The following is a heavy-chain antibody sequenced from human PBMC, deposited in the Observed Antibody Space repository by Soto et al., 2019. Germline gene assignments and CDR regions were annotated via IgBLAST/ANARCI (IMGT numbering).Heavy chain of an antibody. Sequence: QVQLVQSGAAVKKPGASVKVSCKASGYTVTSYAMPWVRPAPGQRLEWMGWINAGNGNTKYSQKFQGRVTITRDTSASTAYMELSSLRSEDTAVYYCAKSATVTAAIAYLGHGTLVTVSS. CDR3: AKSATVTAAIAY. D-gene: IGHD2-2*02. V-gene: IGHV1-3*01. CDR2: INAGNGNT. CDR1: GYTVTSYA. J-gene: IGHJ4*01.